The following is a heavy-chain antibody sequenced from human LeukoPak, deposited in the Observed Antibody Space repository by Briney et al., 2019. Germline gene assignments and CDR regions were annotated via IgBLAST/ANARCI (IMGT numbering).Heavy chain of an antibody. V-gene: IGHV1-69*04. CDR2: IIPILGIA. Sequence: SVKVSCKASGGTFSSYAISWVRQAPGEGLEWMGRIIPILGIANYAQKFQGRVTITADKSTSTAYMELSSLRSEDTAVYYCARDPVEGHYFDYWGQGTLVTVSS. CDR3: ARDPVEGHYFDY. J-gene: IGHJ4*02. D-gene: IGHD5-24*01. CDR1: GGTFSSYA.